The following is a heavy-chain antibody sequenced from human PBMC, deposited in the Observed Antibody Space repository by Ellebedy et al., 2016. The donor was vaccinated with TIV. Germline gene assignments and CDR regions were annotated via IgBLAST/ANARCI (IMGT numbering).Heavy chain of an antibody. D-gene: IGHD3-10*01. CDR1: GDSVSNSNW. CDR3: ARSSGWYCFDY. CDR2: ISHSGST. V-gene: IGHV4-4*02. J-gene: IGHJ4*02. Sequence: MPSETLSLTCAVSGDSVSNSNWWHWVRQSPGKGLEWIGEISHSGSTKYSPSLQSRASVSLDASKNHFSLWLNSVTAADTAVYYCARSSGWYCFDYWGQGTLVTVSS.